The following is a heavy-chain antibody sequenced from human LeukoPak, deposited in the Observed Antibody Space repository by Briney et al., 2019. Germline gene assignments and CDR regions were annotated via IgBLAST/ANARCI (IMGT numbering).Heavy chain of an antibody. J-gene: IGHJ4*02. CDR1: GFTFRNYW. CDR3: ARGGPTVGTDY. Sequence: GGSLRLSCAGSGFTFRNYWMNWVRQAPGKGLEWVANIKEDGSEKYYVDSVKGRFTVSRDDAKNSLYLQINSLRADDTAVYYCARGGPTVGTDYWGQGTLVTVSS. D-gene: IGHD1-26*01. V-gene: IGHV3-7*01. CDR2: IKEDGSEK.